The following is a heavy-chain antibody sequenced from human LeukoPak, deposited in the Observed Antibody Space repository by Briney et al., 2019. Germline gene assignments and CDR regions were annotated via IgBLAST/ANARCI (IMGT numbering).Heavy chain of an antibody. V-gene: IGHV1-46*01. CDR3: AISYGSGSYYY. CDR2: INPSGCST. D-gene: IGHD3-10*01. J-gene: IGHJ4*02. CDR1: GYTFTSYY. Sequence: ASVKVSCKASGYTFTSYYMHWVRQAPGQGLEWMGIINPSGCSTSYAQKFQGRVTMTRDTSTSTVYMELSSLRSEDTAVYYCAISYGSGSYYYWGQGTLVTVSS.